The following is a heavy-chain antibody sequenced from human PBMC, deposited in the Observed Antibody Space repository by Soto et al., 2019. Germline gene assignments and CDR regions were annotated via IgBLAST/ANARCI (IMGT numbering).Heavy chain of an antibody. CDR1: GYSFTSYW. V-gene: IGHV5-51*01. CDR3: VAPCRQYSGYDPDYYYGMDV. CDR2: IYPGDSDT. J-gene: IGHJ6*02. Sequence: PGESLKISCKGSGYSFTSYWIGWVRQMPGKGLEWMGIIYPGDSDTRYSPSFQGQVIISADKSISTAYLQWSSLKASDTAMYYCVAPCRQYSGYDPDYYYGMDVWGQGTTVTVSS. D-gene: IGHD5-12*01.